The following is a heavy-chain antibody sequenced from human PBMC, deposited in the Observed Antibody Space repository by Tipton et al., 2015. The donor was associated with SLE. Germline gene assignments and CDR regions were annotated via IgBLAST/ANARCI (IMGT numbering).Heavy chain of an antibody. J-gene: IGHJ2*01. CDR3: AREGIAAESWFFDL. CDR1: GGSVGESH. Sequence: TLSLTCTISGGSVGESHWSWIRQPPGKGLEWIGYIHYRGRTDYSPSLKSRVTVSVDTPKNNFSLKLTSVTAADTAVYYCAREGIAAESWFFDLWGRGTLVTVSS. D-gene: IGHD6-13*01. CDR2: IHYRGRT. V-gene: IGHV4-4*08.